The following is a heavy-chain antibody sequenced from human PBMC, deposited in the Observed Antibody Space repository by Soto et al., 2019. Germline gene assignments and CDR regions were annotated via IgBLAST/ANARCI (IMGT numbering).Heavy chain of an antibody. Sequence: QITLKESGPTLVKPTQTLTLTCTFSGFSLSSSGVGGGWIRQPPGKAPEWLELIYWDEDKRYSPSLKTRLTITKDTSTNEVVLTMTNMDPVDTGTYYCAHKGGRGAGMDVWGQGTTVTVSS. CDR1: GFSLSSSGVG. J-gene: IGHJ6*02. V-gene: IGHV2-5*02. CDR3: AHKGGRGAGMDV. CDR2: IYWDEDK. D-gene: IGHD2-15*01.